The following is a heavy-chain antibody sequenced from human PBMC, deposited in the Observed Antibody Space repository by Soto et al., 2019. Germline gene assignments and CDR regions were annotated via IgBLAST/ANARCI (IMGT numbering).Heavy chain of an antibody. CDR2: ISYDSSNK. CDR1: GFTFSYG. J-gene: IGHJ4*02. CDR3: SKLVIGDCSGNTGDDY. V-gene: IGHV3-30*18. D-gene: IGHD2-15*01. Sequence: VQLLESGGGLIQPGGSLRLSCAASGFTFSYGIHWLRQAPGKGLEGVAYISYDSSNKFYGDSVKGRFTISTDNSKNTKFLQMNRMRAEDTAVYYCSKLVIGDCSGNTGDDYWGQGTLVAVSS.